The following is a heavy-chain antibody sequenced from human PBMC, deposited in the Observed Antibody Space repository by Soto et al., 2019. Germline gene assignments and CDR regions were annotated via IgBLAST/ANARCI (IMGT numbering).Heavy chain of an antibody. J-gene: IGHJ4*02. Sequence: PGGSLRLSCAASGFTFSDYYMSWIRQAPGKGLEWISYISIISSYTNYADSVKGRFTISRDNAKNSLYLQMNSLRAEDTAMYYCARVSSDYGGNSYFDFWGQGTLVTVSS. V-gene: IGHV3-11*06. CDR2: ISIISSYT. CDR1: GFTFSDYY. CDR3: ARVSSDYGGNSYFDF. D-gene: IGHD4-17*01.